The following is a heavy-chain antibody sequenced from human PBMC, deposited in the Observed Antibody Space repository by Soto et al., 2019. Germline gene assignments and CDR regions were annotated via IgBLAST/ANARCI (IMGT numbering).Heavy chain of an antibody. D-gene: IGHD3-10*01. V-gene: IGHV3-72*01. CDR1: GFTFSDHY. Sequence: EVQLVESGGGLVQPGGSLRLSCAASGFTFSDHYMDWVRHAPGKVLEWVGRSKNKADSYTTEYAASVKGRFTISRDGSKNSLFLQMNSLKTEGTAVYYCTVWGSGNDFGAAWGQGMLVTVSS. J-gene: IGHJ4*02. CDR3: TVWGSGNDFGAA. CDR2: SKNKADSYTT.